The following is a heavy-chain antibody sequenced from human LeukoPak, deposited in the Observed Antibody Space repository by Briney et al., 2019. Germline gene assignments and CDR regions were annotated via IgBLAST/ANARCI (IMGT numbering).Heavy chain of an antibody. Sequence: SETLSLTCTVSGGSISSSTCYWGWIRQPPGKGLEWIGSVYYTGNTYYNPSLKSRVTLSVDTSKNQFSLKLSSMTAADTAVYYCARDPKRSLDAFDIWGLGTMVTVSS. V-gene: IGHV4-39*07. CDR2: VYYTGNT. J-gene: IGHJ3*02. CDR1: GGSISSSTCY. D-gene: IGHD3-10*01. CDR3: ARDPKRSLDAFDI.